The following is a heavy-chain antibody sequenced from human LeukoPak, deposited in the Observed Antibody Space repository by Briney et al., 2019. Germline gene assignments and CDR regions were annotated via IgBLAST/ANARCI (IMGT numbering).Heavy chain of an antibody. V-gene: IGHV1-69*05. J-gene: IGHJ1*01. CDR3: ARAEQYGYTIPGYFQH. CDR2: IIPIFGTA. Sequence: ASVKSSCKASGCTFSSYAISWVRQAPGQGLGWMGRIIPIFGTANDAQKFQGTVTITTDESTSTACIELSSLRSEDTAVYYFARAEQYGYTIPGYFQHWGQGTLVTVSS. D-gene: IGHD5-24*01. CDR1: GCTFSSYA.